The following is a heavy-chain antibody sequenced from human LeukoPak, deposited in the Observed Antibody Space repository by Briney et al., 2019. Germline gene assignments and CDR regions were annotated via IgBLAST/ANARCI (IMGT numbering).Heavy chain of an antibody. D-gene: IGHD1-1*01. CDR3: ARKTWTDLGNWFDP. J-gene: IGHJ5*02. CDR1: GGSISSGIYY. V-gene: IGHV4-39*02. Sequence: SETLSLTCTVSGGSISSGIYYWGWIRQPPGKGLEWIGNIFYSGSTYYNPSLKSRLTISVDTSKNHFSLSLNSATAADTAVYFCARKTWTDLGNWFDPWGQGTLVTVSS. CDR2: IFYSGST.